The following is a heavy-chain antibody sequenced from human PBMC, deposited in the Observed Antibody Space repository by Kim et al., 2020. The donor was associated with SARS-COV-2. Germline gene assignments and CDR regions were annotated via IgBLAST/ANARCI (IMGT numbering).Heavy chain of an antibody. Sequence: GGSLRLSCAGSGFPFSTHAMSWVRQASGKGLEWVSAIHNSTTFYADSVKGRFTFSRDDSKSTLYLQMDSLRADASAVYFCLVGLTYYWEYWGQGTLVTVSS. V-gene: IGHV3-23*05. D-gene: IGHD2-15*01. CDR3: LVGLTYYWEY. CDR2: IHNSTT. J-gene: IGHJ4*02. CDR1: GFPFSTHA.